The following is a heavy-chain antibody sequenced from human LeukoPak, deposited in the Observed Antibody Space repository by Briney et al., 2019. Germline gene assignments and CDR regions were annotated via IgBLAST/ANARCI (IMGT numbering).Heavy chain of an antibody. CDR2: ISYDGSNK. J-gene: IGHJ3*02. CDR1: GFTFSDYE. V-gene: IGHV3-30*18. D-gene: IGHD5-18*01. Sequence: GGSLRLSCAASGFTFSDYEMNWVRQAPGKGLEWVAVISYDGSNKYYADSVKGRFTISRDNSKNTLYLQMNSLRAEDTAVYYCAKGRIQLWFRDAFDIWGQGTMVTVSS. CDR3: AKGRIQLWFRDAFDI.